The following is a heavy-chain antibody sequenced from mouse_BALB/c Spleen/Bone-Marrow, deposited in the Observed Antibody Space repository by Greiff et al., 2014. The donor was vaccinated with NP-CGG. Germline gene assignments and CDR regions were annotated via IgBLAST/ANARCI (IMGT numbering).Heavy chain of an antibody. D-gene: IGHD1-1*01. V-gene: IGHV3-2*02. CDR3: ARYYGSSYYAMDY. CDR2: ISYSGST. Sequence: EVKLVESGPGLVKPSQSLSLTCTVTGYSITSDYAWNWIRQFPGNKLEWMGYISYSGSTSYNPSLKSRISITRDTSKNQFFLQLNSVTTVDTATYYCARYYGSSYYAMDYWGQGTSVTVSS. CDR1: GYSITSDYA. J-gene: IGHJ4*01.